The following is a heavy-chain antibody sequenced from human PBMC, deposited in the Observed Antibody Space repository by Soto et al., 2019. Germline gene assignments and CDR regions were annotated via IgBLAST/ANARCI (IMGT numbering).Heavy chain of an antibody. CDR2: ISSNGGST. D-gene: IGHD2-15*01. J-gene: IGHJ4*02. CDR1: GFTFSSYA. V-gene: IGHV3-64*01. CDR3: ARAGHTLGYCSGGSCYTFDY. Sequence: GGSLRLSCAASGFTFSSYAMHWVRQAPGKGLEYVSAISSNGGSTYYANSVKGRFTISRDNSKNTLYLQMGSLRAEDMAVYYCARAGHTLGYCSGGSCYTFDYWGQGTLVTVSS.